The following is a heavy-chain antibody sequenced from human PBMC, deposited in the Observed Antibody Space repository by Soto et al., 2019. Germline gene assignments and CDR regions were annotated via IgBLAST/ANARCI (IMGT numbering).Heavy chain of an antibody. J-gene: IGHJ3*02. Sequence: SETLSLTCDVYGGSFSGYIWTWIRQTPGKGLQWIGQINHSGSANYNPSLKSRVTISVHTSNSQFSLELSSVTAADTAVYYCARGTAPRITVLRGPPPMRGFDIWGQGTMVT. CDR1: GGSFSGYI. CDR3: ARGTAPRITVLRGPPPMRGFDI. D-gene: IGHD3-10*01. V-gene: IGHV4-34*01. CDR2: INHSGSA.